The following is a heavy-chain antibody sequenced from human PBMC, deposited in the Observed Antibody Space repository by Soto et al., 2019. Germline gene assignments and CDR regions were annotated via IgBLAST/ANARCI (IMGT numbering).Heavy chain of an antibody. CDR2: ISSSGSTI. Sequence: GGSLRLSCAASGFTFSDYYMSWIRQAPGKGLEWVSYISSSGSTIYYADSVKGRFTISRDNAKNSLYLQMNSLRAEDTAVYYCARGDDFWSGQMSGLGYWGQGTLVTVSS. J-gene: IGHJ4*02. V-gene: IGHV3-11*01. CDR3: ARGDDFWSGQMSGLGY. CDR1: GFTFSDYY. D-gene: IGHD3-3*01.